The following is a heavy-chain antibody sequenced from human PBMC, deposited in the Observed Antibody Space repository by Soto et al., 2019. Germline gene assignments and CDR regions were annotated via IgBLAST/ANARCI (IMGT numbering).Heavy chain of an antibody. J-gene: IGHJ5*02. D-gene: IGHD2-2*01. CDR3: VRDSARIVVVPRVDGDNWFDP. CDR2: ISGSGDNI. Sequence: QVHLVESGGGVVKPAGSLRLSCAASGFTFSDYFMSWIRQAPGKGLEWVSFISGSGDNIKYADSVKGQFTISRDNAKNSLYLQMNSLRDEDTAVYYCVRDSARIVVVPRVDGDNWFDPWGQGTLVTVSS. CDR1: GFTFSDYF. V-gene: IGHV3-11*04.